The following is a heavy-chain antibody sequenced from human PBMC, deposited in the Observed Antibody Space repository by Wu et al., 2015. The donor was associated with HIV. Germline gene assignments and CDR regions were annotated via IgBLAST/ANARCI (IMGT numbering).Heavy chain of an antibody. CDR2: IIPIFGTA. V-gene: IGHV1-69*01. CDR1: GGTFSSYA. Sequence: QVQLVQSGGEVKKPGSSVKVSCKASGGTFSSYAISWVRQAPGQGLEWMGGIIPIFGTANYAQKFQGRVTITADESTSTAYMELSSLRSEDTAAYYCARDTMVRGVNTRAFDIWGQGTMVTVSS. D-gene: IGHD3-10*01. CDR3: ARDTMVRGVNTRAFDI. J-gene: IGHJ3*02.